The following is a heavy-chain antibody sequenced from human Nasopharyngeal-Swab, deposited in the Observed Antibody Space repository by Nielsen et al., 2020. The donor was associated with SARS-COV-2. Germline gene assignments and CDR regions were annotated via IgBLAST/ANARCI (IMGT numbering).Heavy chain of an antibody. D-gene: IGHD3-10*01. Sequence: GGSLRLSCAASGFTFSSYAMSWVRQAPGKGLEWVSAISGSGGSTYYADSVKGRLTISRDNSKNTLYLQMNSLRAEDTAVYYCAKDREATYYYGSGSFDYWGQGTRVTVSS. V-gene: IGHV3-23*01. CDR2: ISGSGGST. CDR3: AKDREATYYYGSGSFDY. J-gene: IGHJ4*02. CDR1: GFTFSSYA.